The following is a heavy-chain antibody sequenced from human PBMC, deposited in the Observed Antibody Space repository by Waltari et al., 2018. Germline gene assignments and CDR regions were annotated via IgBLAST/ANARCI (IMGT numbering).Heavy chain of an antibody. D-gene: IGHD5-12*01. CDR2: ISYSGTN. J-gene: IGHJ3*01. Sequence: QLQLQESGPRLVKPSETLSLICSVSGVSITSNRHYWAWIRQSPGQGLEWIGTISYSGTNYISPSLKSRVSVSRDTSKNQVSLILGSVTAADMALYYCATYIGASLGTAAFDVWGQGTMVTVSS. V-gene: IGHV4-39*01. CDR3: ATYIGASLGTAAFDV. CDR1: GVSITSNRHY.